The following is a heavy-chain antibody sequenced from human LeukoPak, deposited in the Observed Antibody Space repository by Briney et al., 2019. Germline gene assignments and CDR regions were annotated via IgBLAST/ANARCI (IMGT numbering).Heavy chain of an antibody. CDR2: ISNDGTLH. D-gene: IGHD2-8*01. Sequence: PGRSLRLSCSASGFDFSSYALHWVRQAPDKGLEWVAAISNDGTLHLLPDSVKGRFTVSRDNSKNTLYLQMNSLTSEDTAVYYCARGRIYHALRVPFDSWGQGTAVIVSS. V-gene: IGHV3-30*04. CDR1: GFDFSSYA. J-gene: IGHJ4*02. CDR3: ARGRIYHALRVPFDS.